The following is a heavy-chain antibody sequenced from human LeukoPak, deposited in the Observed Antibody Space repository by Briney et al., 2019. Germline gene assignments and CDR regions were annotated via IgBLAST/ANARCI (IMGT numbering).Heavy chain of an antibody. V-gene: IGHV4-30-2*01. CDR2: INHSGST. J-gene: IGHJ3*02. Sequence: SQTLSLTCTVSGGSISSGGYYWSWIRQPPGKGLKWIGEINHSGSTNYNPSLKSRVTISVDTSKNQFSLKLSSVTAADTAVYYCARGSGGNSEWAFDIWGQGTTVTVSS. D-gene: IGHD4-23*01. CDR3: ARGSGGNSEWAFDI. CDR1: GGSISSGGYY.